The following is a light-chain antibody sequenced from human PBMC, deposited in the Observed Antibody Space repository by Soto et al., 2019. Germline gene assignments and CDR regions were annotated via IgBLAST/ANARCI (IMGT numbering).Light chain of an antibody. J-gene: IGKJ1*01. CDR2: AAS. CDR1: QSVSASF. CDR3: QQYHNSPRT. Sequence: EIVLTQSPGTLSLSPGERATLSCRASQSVSASFLAWYQQKPGQAPRLLIYAASNRAGGIPDRFSGSGSGTDFTLTISRLEPEDFAVYYCQQYHNSPRTFDQGTKVEIK. V-gene: IGKV3-20*01.